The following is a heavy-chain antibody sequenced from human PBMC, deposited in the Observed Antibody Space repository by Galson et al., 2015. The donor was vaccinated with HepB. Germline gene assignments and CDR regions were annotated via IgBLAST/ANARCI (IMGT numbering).Heavy chain of an antibody. V-gene: IGHV1-18*01. CDR1: GYAFTSYH. Sequence: SVKVSCKASGYAFTSYHISWVRQAPGQGLEWVGCINTHSGATNYAQGLQGRVSMTTEASTNTAYMELRSLRSDDTAVYYCARGSGQWGLDYWDQGTLITVSS. CDR2: INTHSGAT. J-gene: IGHJ4*02. D-gene: IGHD6-19*01. CDR3: ARGSGQWGLDY.